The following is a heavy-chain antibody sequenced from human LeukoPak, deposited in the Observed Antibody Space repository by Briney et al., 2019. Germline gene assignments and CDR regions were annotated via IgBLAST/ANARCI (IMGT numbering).Heavy chain of an antibody. CDR1: GNTFSGYY. CDR2: INPNSGGT. J-gene: IGHJ5*02. V-gene: IGHV1-2*02. D-gene: IGHD5-12*01. CDR3: AREGLRNYWFDP. Sequence: ASVKVSCKASGNTFSGYYMHWVRQAPGQGLEWMGWINPNSGGTKYAQKFQGRLTMTRDTSISTAYMELRRLRSDDTAVYYCAREGLRNYWFDPWGQGTLVTVSS.